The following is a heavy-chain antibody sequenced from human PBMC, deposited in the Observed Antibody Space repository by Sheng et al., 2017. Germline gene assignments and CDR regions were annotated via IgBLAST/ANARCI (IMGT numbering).Heavy chain of an antibody. CDR1: GGTFSTYA. V-gene: IGHV1-69*05. CDR3: ARVPQDYRNYYYYYMDV. J-gene: IGHJ6*03. CDR2: IIPIFGTT. Sequence: QVQLVQSGAEVKKPGSSVKVSCKASGGTFSTYAISWVRQAPGQGLEWMGGIIPIFGTTNYAQKFQGRVAITTDESTSTAYMELGSLRSEDTAVYYCARVPQDYRNYYYYYMDVWGKGTTVTVSS. D-gene: IGHD4-4*01.